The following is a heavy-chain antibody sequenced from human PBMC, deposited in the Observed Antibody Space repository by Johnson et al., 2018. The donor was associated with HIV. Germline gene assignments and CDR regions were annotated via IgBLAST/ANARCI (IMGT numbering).Heavy chain of an antibody. Sequence: VQLVESGGGLVKPRGSLRLSCAASGFIFRDYYMSWIRQAPGKGLEWVSVIYSGGSTYYADSVKGRFTISRDNSKNTLYLQMNSLRAEDTAVYFCVRDRGTVVIWSDAFDMWGQGTMVTVSS. CDR1: GFIFRDYY. CDR3: VRDRGTVVIWSDAFDM. J-gene: IGHJ3*02. V-gene: IGHV3-66*01. CDR2: IYSGGST. D-gene: IGHD3-22*01.